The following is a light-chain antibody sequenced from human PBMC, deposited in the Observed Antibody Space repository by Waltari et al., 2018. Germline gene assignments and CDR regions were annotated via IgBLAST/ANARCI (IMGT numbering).Light chain of an antibody. Sequence: LVLTQSPSASASLGASVKLTCTLSSGHSTNVIAWLQKRPAKGPRYLMKVNSDGSHNKGDEIPDRFSGSSSGAERYLTISSLQSEDEADDYCQTGGHGTWVFGGGTKLTVL. V-gene: IGLV4-69*01. CDR3: QTGGHGTWV. J-gene: IGLJ3*02. CDR1: SGHSTNV. CDR2: VNSDGSH.